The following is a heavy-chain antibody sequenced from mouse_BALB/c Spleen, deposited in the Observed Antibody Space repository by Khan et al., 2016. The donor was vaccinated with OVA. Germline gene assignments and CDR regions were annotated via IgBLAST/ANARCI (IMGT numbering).Heavy chain of an antibody. D-gene: IGHD1-1*01. CDR1: GYSITTDYA. Sequence: EVQLQESGPGLVKPSQSLSLTCTVTGYSITTDYAWNWIRQFPGNKLEWMGYISYSGNTKYNPSLKNRISITRDTSKNQFFLQLKSVTTEDTARYYCARVYGGDFDYGGQGTTLTVSS. CDR3: ARVYGGDFDY. J-gene: IGHJ2*01. V-gene: IGHV3-2*02. CDR2: ISYSGNT.